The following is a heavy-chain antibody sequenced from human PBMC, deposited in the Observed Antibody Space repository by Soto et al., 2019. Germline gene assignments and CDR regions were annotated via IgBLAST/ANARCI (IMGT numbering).Heavy chain of an antibody. Sequence: SETLSLTCAVYGGSFSGYYWSWIRQPPGKGLEWIGEINHSGSTNYNPSLKSRVARSVDASKNQCSLKLSSVAAADTAVYYCARGRPARLRYFDWLPSNWFDPWGQGTLVTVSS. D-gene: IGHD3-9*01. J-gene: IGHJ5*02. V-gene: IGHV4-34*01. CDR3: ARGRPARLRYFDWLPSNWFDP. CDR2: INHSGST. CDR1: GGSFSGYY.